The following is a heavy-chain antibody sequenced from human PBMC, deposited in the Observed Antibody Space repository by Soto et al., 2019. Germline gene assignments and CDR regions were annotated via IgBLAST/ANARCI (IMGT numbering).Heavy chain of an antibody. CDR1: GCSISSGGYY. Sequence: SETLSLTCTVSGCSISSGGYYWSWILQHPGKGLEWIGYIYYSGSTYYNPSLKSRVTISVDTSKNQFSLKLSSVTAADTAVYYCARESSTSYNWFDPWGQGTLVTVSS. V-gene: IGHV4-31*03. CDR2: IYYSGST. D-gene: IGHD2-2*01. CDR3: ARESSTSYNWFDP. J-gene: IGHJ5*02.